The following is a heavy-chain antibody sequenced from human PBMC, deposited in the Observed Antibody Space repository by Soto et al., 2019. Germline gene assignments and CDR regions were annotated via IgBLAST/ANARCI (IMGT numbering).Heavy chain of an antibody. CDR3: AKDPGYSGYDLCX. Sequence: PGGSLRLSCAASGFTFSSYGMHWVRQAPGKGLEWVEVISYDGSNKYYADSVKGRFTISRDNSKNTLYLQMNSLRAEDTAVYYCAKDPGYSGYDLCXWGQVTLVTVSX. D-gene: IGHD5-12*01. CDR1: GFTFSSYG. J-gene: IGHJ4*02. V-gene: IGHV3-30*18. CDR2: ISYDGSNK.